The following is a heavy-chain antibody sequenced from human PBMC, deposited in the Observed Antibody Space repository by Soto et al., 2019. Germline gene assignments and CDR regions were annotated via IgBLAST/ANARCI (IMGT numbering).Heavy chain of an antibody. CDR2: ISTYNDDT. J-gene: IGHJ4*02. CDR1: GYTFSNYG. V-gene: IGHV1-18*04. Sequence: ASVKVSCKAAGYTFSNYGVTWVRQAAGQALEWMGCISTYNDDTNYAQNLQGRITLTTDTSTSTAYMELRSLTLDDTALYFCARGDILTGYFDFWGKGTLVTV. CDR3: ARGDILTGYFDF. D-gene: IGHD3-9*01.